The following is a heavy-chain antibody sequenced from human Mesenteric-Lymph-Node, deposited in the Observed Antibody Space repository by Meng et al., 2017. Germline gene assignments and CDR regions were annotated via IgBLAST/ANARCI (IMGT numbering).Heavy chain of an antibody. CDR1: GFTVSSYS. V-gene: IGHV3-21*01. Sequence: GESLKISCAASGFTVSSYSMNWVRQAPGKGLEWVSSISSSSSYIYYADSVKGRFTISRDNAKNSLYLQMNSLRAEDTAVYYCARSTYYYDSSGSNHDAFDIWGQGTMVTVSS. D-gene: IGHD3-22*01. CDR3: ARSTYYYDSSGSNHDAFDI. J-gene: IGHJ3*02. CDR2: ISSSSSYI.